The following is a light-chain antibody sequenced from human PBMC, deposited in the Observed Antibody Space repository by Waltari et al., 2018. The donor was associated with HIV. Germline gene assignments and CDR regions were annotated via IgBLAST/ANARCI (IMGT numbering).Light chain of an antibody. CDR1: QRVRSY. CDR3: QQRNKEGLA. J-gene: IGKJ4*01. CDR2: DAA. V-gene: IGKV3-11*01. Sequence: EIVLPQSPATLPLSPGERSTLSCSAIQRVRSYLAWYQQRPGQAPRLLIYDAAKRATGTPARFSGGGSGTDFTLTISSLEPEDCAGYFCQQRNKEGLAFGGGTKVEI.